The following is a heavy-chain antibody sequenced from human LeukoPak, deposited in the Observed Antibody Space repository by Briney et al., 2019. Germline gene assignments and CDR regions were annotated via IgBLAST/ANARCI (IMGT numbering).Heavy chain of an antibody. V-gene: IGHV3-53*01. J-gene: IGHJ3*02. CDR1: GFTVSNNY. Sequence: GGSLRLSCAASGFTVSNNYMSWVRQAPGKGLEWVSLIYSSGSTDYADSVKGRFTISRDNSKNTLYLQMNSLRDEDTAVYYCARGGDIVGTPRSAFDIWGQGTMVTVSS. CDR3: ARGGDIVGTPRSAFDI. CDR2: IYSSGST. D-gene: IGHD1-26*01.